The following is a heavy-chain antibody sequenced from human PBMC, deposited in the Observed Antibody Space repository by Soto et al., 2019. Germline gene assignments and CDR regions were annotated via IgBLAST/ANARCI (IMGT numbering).Heavy chain of an antibody. D-gene: IGHD5-18*01. CDR2: INADYGNT. V-gene: IGHV1-18*01. CDR3: ARCIQGDFYYGMDV. CDR1: GYTFYSHS. Sequence: QAQLVQSGAEVRKPGASVKVSCKASGYTFYSHSISWVRQAPGQGLEWMGRINADYGNTQYAQKFRGRVTMTTDTSTTTVYMELTTLRSDDTAVYYCARCIQGDFYYGMDVWGQGTTVTVS. J-gene: IGHJ6*02.